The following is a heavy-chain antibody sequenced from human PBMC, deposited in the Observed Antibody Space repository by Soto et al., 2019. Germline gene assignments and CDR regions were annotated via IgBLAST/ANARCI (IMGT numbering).Heavy chain of an antibody. CDR2: ISASGDST. CDR3: AKESTPHVGYCFNGVCYNDY. D-gene: IGHD2-8*01. CDR1: RFTFNSYA. V-gene: IGHV3-23*01. J-gene: IGHJ4*02. Sequence: VHLLESGGGLVQPGGSLRLSCAASRFTFNSYAMSWVRQAPGKGLEWVSVISASGDSTFYVDSVKGRFTISRDNSKNALYLQMSSLRVEDTDVYYCAKESTPHVGYCFNGVCYNDYWGQGTLVTVSS.